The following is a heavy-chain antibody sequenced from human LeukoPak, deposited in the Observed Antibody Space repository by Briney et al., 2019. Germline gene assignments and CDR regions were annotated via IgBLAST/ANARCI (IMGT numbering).Heavy chain of an antibody. CDR3: TSHRYQLLQFDY. CDR2: IKSKADGGTT. CDR1: GFAFSSYA. J-gene: IGHJ4*02. V-gene: IGHV3-15*01. D-gene: IGHD2-2*01. Sequence: GGSLRLSCAASGFAFSSYAMHWVRQAPGKGLEWVGHIKSKADGGTTDYVAPVKGRFTISRDDSKNALYLQMNSLKTEDTAVYYCTSHRYQLLQFDYWGQGTLVTVSS.